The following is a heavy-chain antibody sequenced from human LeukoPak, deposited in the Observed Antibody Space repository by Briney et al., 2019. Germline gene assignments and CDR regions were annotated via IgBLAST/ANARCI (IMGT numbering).Heavy chain of an antibody. CDR1: GGSISSYY. V-gene: IGHV4-59*08. CDR2: IYYSVST. CDR3: ARHTLVGARNAFDI. Sequence: PSETLSLTCTVPGGSISSYYWSWIRQPPGKGLEWIGYIYYSVSTNYNPSLKSRVTTSVDSSKNQFSLKLSSVTAADTAVYYCARHTLVGARNAFDIWGQGTMVTVSS. J-gene: IGHJ3*02. D-gene: IGHD1-26*01.